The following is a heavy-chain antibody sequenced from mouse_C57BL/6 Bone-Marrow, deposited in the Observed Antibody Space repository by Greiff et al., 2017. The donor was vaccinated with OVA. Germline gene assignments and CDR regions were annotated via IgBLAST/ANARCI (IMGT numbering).Heavy chain of an antibody. Sequence: VQLVDSGAELVKPGASVKISCKASGYAFSSYLMNWVKQRPGKGLEWIGQIYPGDGDTNYNGKFKGKATLTADKSSSTAYMQLSSLTSEDSAVYFCAREGITTVLDYWGQGTTLTVSS. CDR3: AREGITTVLDY. V-gene: IGHV1-80*01. D-gene: IGHD1-1*01. CDR2: IYPGDGDT. CDR1: GYAFSSYL. J-gene: IGHJ2*01.